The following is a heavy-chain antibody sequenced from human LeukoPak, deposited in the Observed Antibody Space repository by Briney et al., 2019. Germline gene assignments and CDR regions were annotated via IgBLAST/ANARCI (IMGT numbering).Heavy chain of an antibody. Sequence: SGGSLRLSCAASGFTFSSYGMRWVRQAPGKGLEWVAVIWYDGSNKYYADSVKGRFTISRDNSKNTLYLQMNSLRAEDTAVYYCARGRLGEYYFDYWGQGTLVTVSS. CDR3: ARGRLGEYYFDY. J-gene: IGHJ4*02. D-gene: IGHD3-16*01. V-gene: IGHV3-33*01. CDR2: IWYDGSNK. CDR1: GFTFSSYG.